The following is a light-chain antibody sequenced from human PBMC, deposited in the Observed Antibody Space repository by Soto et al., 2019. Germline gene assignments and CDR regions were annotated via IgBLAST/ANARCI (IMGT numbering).Light chain of an antibody. CDR1: SSDVGGDNY. CDR2: EVS. J-gene: IGLJ2*01. Sequence: QSALTQPPSASGAPGQSVTISCTGISSDVGGDNYVSWYQQHPGKAPKLMIYEVSKRPSGVPDRFSGSKSGNTASLTVSGLQAEDEADYYCSSNAGSNNFVVFGGGTKLTVL. V-gene: IGLV2-8*01. CDR3: SSNAGSNNFVV.